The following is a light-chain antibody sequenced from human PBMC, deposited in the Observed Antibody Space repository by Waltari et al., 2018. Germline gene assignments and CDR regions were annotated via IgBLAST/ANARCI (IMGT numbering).Light chain of an antibody. CDR1: QSISSW. Sequence: DILMTQSPFTLSASLGARCIITCRASQSISSWLAWYQQKPGKAPKILIYKASSLETGVPSRFSGSGSGTEFTLTISNLQPDDFATYYCQQYNTYSTFGQGTKVEIK. CDR3: QQYNTYST. V-gene: IGKV1-5*03. J-gene: IGKJ1*01. CDR2: KAS.